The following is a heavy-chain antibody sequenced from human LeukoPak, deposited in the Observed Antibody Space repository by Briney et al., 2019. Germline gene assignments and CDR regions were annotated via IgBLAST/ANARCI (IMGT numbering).Heavy chain of an antibody. V-gene: IGHV3-9*01. CDR2: ISWNSGNI. J-gene: IGHJ4*02. Sequence: GGSLRLSCAASGFTFDDYAMHWVRQAPGKGLEWVSGISWNSGNIGYADSVKGRFTISRDNAKNSLYLQMNSLRAEDTAVYYCARDAHREDWFDYWGQGTLVTVSS. CDR3: ARDAHREDWFDY. D-gene: IGHD2-21*01. CDR1: GFTFDDYA.